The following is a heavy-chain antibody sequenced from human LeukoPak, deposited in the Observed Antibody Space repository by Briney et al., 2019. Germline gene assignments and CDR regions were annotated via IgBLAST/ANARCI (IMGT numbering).Heavy chain of an antibody. D-gene: IGHD3-22*01. CDR2: IFIRGST. V-gene: IGHV4-4*07. CDR1: VGSIYIDY. Sequence: SETLSLTCTVSVGSIYIDYWSWVRQTAGKGLEWIGRIFIRGSTNYNPSLKSRVTMSVDTSKHQSSLKLSCVTATDTAGYHWARGRFSSADIVSGSVSFYIGGQGPMVSVSS. J-gene: IGHJ3*02. CDR3: ARGRFSSADIVSGSVSFYI.